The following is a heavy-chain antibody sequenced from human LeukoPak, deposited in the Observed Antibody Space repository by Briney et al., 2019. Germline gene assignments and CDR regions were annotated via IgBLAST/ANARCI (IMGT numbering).Heavy chain of an antibody. Sequence: PGGSLRLSCVASGFSFSSYWMSWVRQAPGKGLEWVSTISSSGGTTYYAGSVKGQFTISRDNSKKTLYLQMNSLRAEDTAVYYCAKGRSDSYYDAFDIWGQGTMVTVSS. V-gene: IGHV3-23*01. D-gene: IGHD1-26*01. CDR1: GFSFSSYW. CDR2: ISSSGGTT. J-gene: IGHJ3*02. CDR3: AKGRSDSYYDAFDI.